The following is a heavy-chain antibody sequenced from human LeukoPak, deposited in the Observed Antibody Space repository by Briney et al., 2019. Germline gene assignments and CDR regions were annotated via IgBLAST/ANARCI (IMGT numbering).Heavy chain of an antibody. V-gene: IGHV3-23*01. CDR2: ISGSGGST. CDR1: RFTFSTYG. CDR3: AKSSYYDSSGYYREYYFDF. J-gene: IGHJ4*02. Sequence: PGGSLRLSCAASRFTFSTYGMSWVHQAPGKGLEWVSSISGSGGSTNYADSVKGRYTISRDNSKNTLYLQMNSLRDEDTAVYYCAKSSYYDSSGYYREYYFDFWGQGTLVTVSS. D-gene: IGHD3-22*01.